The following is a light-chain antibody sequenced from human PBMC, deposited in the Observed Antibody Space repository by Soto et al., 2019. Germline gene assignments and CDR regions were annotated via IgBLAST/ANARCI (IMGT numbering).Light chain of an antibody. V-gene: IGLV2-14*01. CDR3: SSYTINSTPV. CDR1: SSDIGGYNY. Sequence: QSVLTQPASVSGSPGQSITISCTGTSSDIGGYNYVSWYQQHPGKAPKLMIYDVNNRPSGVSNRFSGSKSGNTASLTISGLQAEDEADYYCSSYTINSTPVFGGGTKLTVL. CDR2: DVN. J-gene: IGLJ2*01.